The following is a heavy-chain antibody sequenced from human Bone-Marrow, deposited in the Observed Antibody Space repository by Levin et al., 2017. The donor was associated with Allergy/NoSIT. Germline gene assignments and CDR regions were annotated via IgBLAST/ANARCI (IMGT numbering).Heavy chain of an antibody. CDR2: IYHSGST. D-gene: IGHD4/OR15-4a*01. V-gene: IGHV4-4*02. Sequence: PSETLSLTCVVSGVSISSSNWWSWVRQTPGKGLEWIGEIYHSGSTSYNPSLKSRVTISVDESKNQFSVKLSSVTAADTAMYYCARVANVPDDPGNYYMDVWGKGTTVTVSS. CDR3: ARVANVPDDPGNYYMDV. J-gene: IGHJ6*03. CDR1: GVSISSSNW.